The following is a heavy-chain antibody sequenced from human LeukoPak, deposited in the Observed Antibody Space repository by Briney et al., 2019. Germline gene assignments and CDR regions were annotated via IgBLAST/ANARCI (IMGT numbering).Heavy chain of an antibody. J-gene: IGHJ4*02. Sequence: GESLKISCKASGYSFTSYWIGWVRQMPGKSLEWMGIIDPSDSETRYTPSFQGQVTISVDKSLTTADLQWNSLKASGTAMYYCARQTAMGRSGDYWGQGTLVTVSS. V-gene: IGHV5-51*01. CDR2: IDPSDSET. CDR1: GYSFTSYW. CDR3: ARQTAMGRSGDY. D-gene: IGHD5-18*01.